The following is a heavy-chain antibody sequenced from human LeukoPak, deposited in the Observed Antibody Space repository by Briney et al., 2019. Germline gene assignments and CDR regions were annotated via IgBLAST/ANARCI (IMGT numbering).Heavy chain of an antibody. CDR1: GFTSIAYA. CDR3: ARGKGDDFWSGYGYYYYYYGMDV. D-gene: IGHD3-3*01. CDR2: ISGGGVTT. V-gene: IGHV3-23*01. J-gene: IGHJ6*02. Sequence: GGSLRLSCVGSGFTSIAYALTWARQAPGKGLEWVSGISGGGVTTYYADSVKGRFTISRDNSKNTLYLQMNSLRAEDTAVYYCARGKGDDFWSGYGYYYYYYGMDVWGQGTTVTVSS.